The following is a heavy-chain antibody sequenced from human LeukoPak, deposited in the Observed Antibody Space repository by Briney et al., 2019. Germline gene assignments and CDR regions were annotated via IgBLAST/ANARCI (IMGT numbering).Heavy chain of an antibody. V-gene: IGHV4-30-2*01. CDR3: ARAEYCSSTSCYRRVVGPFDP. Sequence: PSQTLSLTCAVSGGSISSGGYSWSWIRQPPGKGLEWIGYIYHSGSTYYNPSLKSRVTISVDRSKNQFSLKLSSVTAADTAVYYCARAEYCSSTSCYRRVVGPFDPWAREPWSPSPQ. D-gene: IGHD2-2*02. CDR1: GGSISSGGYS. J-gene: IGHJ5*02. CDR2: IYHSGST.